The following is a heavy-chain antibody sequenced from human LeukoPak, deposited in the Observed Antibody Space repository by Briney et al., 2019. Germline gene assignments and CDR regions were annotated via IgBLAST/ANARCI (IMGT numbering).Heavy chain of an antibody. V-gene: IGHV3-23*01. Sequence: GGSLRLSCVASGFTFSNYVMNWVRQAPGKGLDWVSGIGANGVEIHYADPVKGRFTISRDNSRNTLYLQMHSLSPEDTAVYYCAKTSSFGSDSSYVTFDKWGQGTLVTVSS. CDR2: IGANGVEI. D-gene: IGHD3-10*01. J-gene: IGHJ5*02. CDR3: AKTSSFGSDSSYVTFDK. CDR1: GFTFSNYV.